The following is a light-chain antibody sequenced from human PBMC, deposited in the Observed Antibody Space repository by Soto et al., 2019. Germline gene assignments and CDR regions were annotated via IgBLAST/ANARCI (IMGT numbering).Light chain of an antibody. Sequence: IPMTQFTSTLCACLGDRVTLTGRASQSISSWLAWYQQRPRKAPKLLSYKASSLESGVPSRFCGSGSGTEFPLPISSLQPEDFANYDCQKSYRTLPVPFGPWTRLEIK. CDR1: QSISSW. CDR2: KAS. J-gene: IGKJ5*01. V-gene: IGKV1-5*03. CDR3: QKSYRTLPVP.